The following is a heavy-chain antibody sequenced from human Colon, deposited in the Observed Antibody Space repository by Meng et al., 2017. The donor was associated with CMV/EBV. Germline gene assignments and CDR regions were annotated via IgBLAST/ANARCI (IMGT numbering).Heavy chain of an antibody. V-gene: IGHV3-74*01. D-gene: IGHD3-9*01. J-gene: IGHJ4*02. CDR3: TRDFNRDTYGYTGYALDY. CDR2: IKTDGSST. Sequence: FTFSNQWMHWVRQAPGKGLVWVSRIKTDGSSTSYADSVKGRFTISRDNAKNTLYLQMDSLRDEDTAVYYCTRDFNRDTYGYTGYALDYWGRGTLVTVSS. CDR1: FTFSNQW.